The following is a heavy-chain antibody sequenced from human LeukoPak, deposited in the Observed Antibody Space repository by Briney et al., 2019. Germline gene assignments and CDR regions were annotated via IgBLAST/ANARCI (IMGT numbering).Heavy chain of an antibody. D-gene: IGHD3-10*01. CDR2: IYYTGST. J-gene: IGHJ4*02. CDR1: GGSISSSSYY. V-gene: IGHV4-31*03. CDR3: ARNADGSGNLLPFYFDY. Sequence: PSETLSLTCTVSGGSISSSSYYWGWIRQHPGKGLEWIGYIYYTGSTYYNPSLKSRVAISVDTSKNQFSLILSSVTAADTAVYYCARNADGSGNLLPFYFDYWGPGTLVTVSS.